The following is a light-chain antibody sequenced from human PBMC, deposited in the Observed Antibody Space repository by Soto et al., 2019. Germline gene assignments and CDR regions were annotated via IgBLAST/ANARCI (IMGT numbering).Light chain of an antibody. CDR3: AAWDDILYGPV. CDR1: SANIGSNT. CDR2: SDN. Sequence: QSVLTQPPSASGTPGRRVTISCSGSSANIGSNTVNWYLQLPGTAPKLLVYSDNQGTSMVPVRFSGSKSGSSASLAISGLQSEDEAAYYCAAWDDILYGPVFCSGTKLTVL. J-gene: IGLJ3*02. V-gene: IGLV1-44*01.